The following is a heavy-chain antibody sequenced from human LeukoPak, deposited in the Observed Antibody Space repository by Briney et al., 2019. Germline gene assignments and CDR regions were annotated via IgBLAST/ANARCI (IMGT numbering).Heavy chain of an antibody. J-gene: IGHJ3*02. CDR2: INPNSGAT. CDR1: GYIFTAYY. CDR3: ARGSYVDI. D-gene: IGHD2-8*01. V-gene: IGHV1-2*02. Sequence: ASVKVSCKASGYIFTAYYIHWVRQAPGQGLEWMGWINPNSGATNYAQKFQGRVTITADKSTSTAYMELSSLRSEDTAVYYCARGSYVDIWGQGTMVTVSS.